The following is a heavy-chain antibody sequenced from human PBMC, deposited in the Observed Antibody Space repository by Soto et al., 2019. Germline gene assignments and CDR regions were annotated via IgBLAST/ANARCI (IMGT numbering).Heavy chain of an antibody. CDR1: GGTFSSYA. CDR2: IIPIFGTA. V-gene: IGHV1-69*13. CDR3: ATKTNLYCSGGSCYPKNYYYYYYGMDV. J-gene: IGHJ6*02. Sequence: GASVKVSCKASGGTFSSYAISWVRQAPGQGLEWMGGIIPIFGTANYAQKFQGRVTITADESTSTAYMELSSLRSEDTAVYYCATKTNLYCSGGSCYPKNYYYYYYGMDVWGQGTTVTVSS. D-gene: IGHD2-15*01.